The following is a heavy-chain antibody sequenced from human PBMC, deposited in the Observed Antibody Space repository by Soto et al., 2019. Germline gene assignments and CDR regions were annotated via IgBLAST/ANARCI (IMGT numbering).Heavy chain of an antibody. CDR2: INHSGSN. CDR3: ARDGVVVLSAMFYYYYGMDV. Sequence: KPSETLSLTCAAYGGTFSGYYWSWIRQPPGKGLEWIGEINHSGSNNYNPSLKSRVTISVDTSKNKFSLKLSYVTAADTAVYYCARDGVVVLSAMFYYYYGMDVWGQGTLVTVSS. D-gene: IGHD2-15*01. V-gene: IGHV4-34*01. J-gene: IGHJ6*02. CDR1: GGTFSGYY.